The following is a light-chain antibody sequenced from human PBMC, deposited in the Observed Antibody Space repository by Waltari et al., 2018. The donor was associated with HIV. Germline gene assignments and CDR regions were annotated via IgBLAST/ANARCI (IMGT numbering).Light chain of an antibody. J-gene: IGLJ1*01. CDR2: RDN. CDR3: AAWDDSLSGLYV. CDR1: SSNIGGNF. V-gene: IGLV1-47*01. Sequence: QSVLTQPPSASGTPGQRVTISCSGSSSNIGGNFVSWSQQLPGTAPKLLIYRDNQRPSGVPDRFSGSKSGTSASLAINGLRSEDEADYYCAAWDDSLSGLYVFGTGTKVTVL.